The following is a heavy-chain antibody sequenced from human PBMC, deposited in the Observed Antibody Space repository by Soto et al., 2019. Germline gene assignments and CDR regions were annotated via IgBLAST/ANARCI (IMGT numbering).Heavy chain of an antibody. D-gene: IGHD7-27*01. CDR3: ARGWGKVYLDY. CDR2: IYYSGST. CDR1: GGSISSYY. V-gene: IGHV4-59*12. J-gene: IGHJ4*02. Sequence: QVQLQESGPGLVKPSETLSLTCTVSGGSISSYYWSWIRQPPGKGLEWIGYIYYSGSTNYNPSLKRRVTLSVDTSNNPFSLKLSSVTAADTAVYYCARGWGKVYLDYWGQGTLVTVSS.